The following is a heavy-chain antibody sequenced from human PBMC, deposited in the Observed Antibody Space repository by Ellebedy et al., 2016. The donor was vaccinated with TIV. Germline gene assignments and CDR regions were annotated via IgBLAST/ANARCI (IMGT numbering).Heavy chain of an antibody. CDR2: ISYDGSNK. CDR1: GFTFSSYA. J-gene: IGHJ6*02. Sequence: GGSLRLSXAASGFTFSSYAMHWVRQAPGKGLEWVAVISYDGSNKYYADSVKGRFTISRDNAKNSLYLQMNSLRAEDTALYYCAKDIGYGDVRDYYYYGMDVWGQGTTVTVSS. D-gene: IGHD4-17*01. CDR3: AKDIGYGDVRDYYYYGMDV. V-gene: IGHV3-30-3*01.